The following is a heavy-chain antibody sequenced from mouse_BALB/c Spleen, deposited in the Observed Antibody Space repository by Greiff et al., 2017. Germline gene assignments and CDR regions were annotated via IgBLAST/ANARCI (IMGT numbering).Heavy chain of an antibody. J-gene: IGHJ2*01. CDR3: AEGEYGPVY. Sequence: QVQLKESGPGLVAPSQCLSITCTVSGFSLTSYGVHWVRQPPGKGLEWLGVICAGGSTTYKSAIMSRLSISKDNSKSQVFLKMNSLQTDDTAMYYCAEGEYGPVYWGQGTTLTVSS. D-gene: IGHD2-10*02. V-gene: IGHV2-9*02. CDR2: ICAGGST. CDR1: GFSLTSYG.